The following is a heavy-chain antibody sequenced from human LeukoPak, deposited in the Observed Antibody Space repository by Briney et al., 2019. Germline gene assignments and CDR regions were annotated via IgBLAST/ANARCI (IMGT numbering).Heavy chain of an antibody. Sequence: GGSLRLSCAASGFTFSNYWMHWVRQAPGKGLMWVSRINSDGINTSYADSVKGRFTISRDNAKNTLNLQMNSLRAEDTAVYYCARDLGQYYDTSDNWFNPWGQGTLVTVSS. D-gene: IGHD3-22*01. V-gene: IGHV3-74*01. CDR1: GFTFSNYW. CDR2: INSDGINT. CDR3: ARDLGQYYDTSDNWFNP. J-gene: IGHJ5*02.